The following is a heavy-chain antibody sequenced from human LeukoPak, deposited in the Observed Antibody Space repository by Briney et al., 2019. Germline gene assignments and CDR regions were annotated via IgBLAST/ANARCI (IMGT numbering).Heavy chain of an antibody. CDR2: INHSGST. J-gene: IGHJ4*02. CDR3: ARRNYSKSDY. CDR1: GGSFSGYY. D-gene: IGHD4-11*01. V-gene: IGHV4-34*01. Sequence: SETLSLTCAVYGGSFSGYYWSWIRQPPGKGLEWIGEINHSGSTNYNPSLKSRVTISVDTSKNQFSLKLSPVTAADTAVYYCARRNYSKSDYWGQGTLVTVSS.